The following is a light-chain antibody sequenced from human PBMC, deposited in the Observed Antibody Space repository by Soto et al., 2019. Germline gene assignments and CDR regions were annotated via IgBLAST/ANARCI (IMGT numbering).Light chain of an antibody. Sequence: VLAQSPATLSLSPGGRSTLFCRASQSVSNYLAWYQQQPGQTPRLLIHGESSRANGIAARCCSSGSGAAYTPPTSSLQYDDFLAYYCQQYYNRYPLTFGGGTKVDI. V-gene: IGKV3-15*01. J-gene: IGKJ4*01. CDR2: GES. CDR1: QSVSNY. CDR3: QQYYNRYPLT.